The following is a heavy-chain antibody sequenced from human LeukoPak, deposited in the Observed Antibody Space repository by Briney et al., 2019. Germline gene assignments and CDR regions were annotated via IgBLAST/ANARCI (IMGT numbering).Heavy chain of an antibody. CDR1: GFTVSTNF. V-gene: IGHV3-53*01. CDR2: IYSGGST. Sequence: GGSLRLSCVVSGFTVSTNFMSWVRQAPGERLEWVSVIYSGGSTYYADSVKGRFTISRDNSKNTLYLQMNSLRAEDTAVYYCARTRVDTITFDYFDYWGQGTLVTVSS. CDR3: ARTRVDTITFDYFDY. J-gene: IGHJ4*02. D-gene: IGHD3-16*01.